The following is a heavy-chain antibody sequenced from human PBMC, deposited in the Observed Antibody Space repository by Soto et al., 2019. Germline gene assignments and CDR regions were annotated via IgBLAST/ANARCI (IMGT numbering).Heavy chain of an antibody. J-gene: IGHJ4*02. D-gene: IGHD3-22*01. CDR3: ASAVLPYYYDSSGSSYWYFDY. CDR1: GGTFSSYA. CDR2: IIPIFGTA. Sequence: ASVKVSCKASGGTFSSYAISWVRQAPGQGLEWMGGIIPIFGTANYAQKFQGRVTITADESTSTAYMELSSLRSEDTAVYYCASAVLPYYYDSSGSSYWYFDYRGQAPPVTVSS. V-gene: IGHV1-69*13.